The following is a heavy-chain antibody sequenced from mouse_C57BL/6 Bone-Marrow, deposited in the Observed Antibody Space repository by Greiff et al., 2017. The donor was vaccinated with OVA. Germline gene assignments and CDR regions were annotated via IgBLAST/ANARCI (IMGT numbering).Heavy chain of an antibody. D-gene: IGHD2-5*01. J-gene: IGHJ3*01. CDR1: GFTFSDAW. V-gene: IGHV6-6*01. CDR2: IRNKANNHAT. CDR3: TRNSNYEAWFAY. Sequence: EVQGVESGGGLVQPGGSMKLSCAASGFTFSDAWMDWVRQSPEKGLEWVAEIRNKANNHATYYAESVKGRFTISRDDSKSSVYLQMNSLRAEDTGIYYCTRNSNYEAWFAYWGQGTLVTVSA.